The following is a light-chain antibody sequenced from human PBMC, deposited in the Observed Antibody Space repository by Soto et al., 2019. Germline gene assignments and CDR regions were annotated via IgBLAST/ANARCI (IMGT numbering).Light chain of an antibody. CDR1: SSDVGGYNY. Sequence: QSALTQPASGSGSPGQSITLSCTGTSSDVGGYNYVSWYQQHPGKAPKLMIYEVSNRPSGVSNRFSGSKSGNTASLTISGVQAEDEPDYYCSSYRSSSTWVFGGGTKLTVL. CDR2: EVS. CDR3: SSYRSSSTWV. J-gene: IGLJ3*02. V-gene: IGLV2-14*01.